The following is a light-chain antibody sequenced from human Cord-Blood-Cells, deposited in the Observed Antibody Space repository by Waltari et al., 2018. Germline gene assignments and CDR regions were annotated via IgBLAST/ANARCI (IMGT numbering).Light chain of an antibody. V-gene: IGKV1-5*03. Sequence: DIPMTQSHSTLSASVRDRVTITCRASQSISSWLAWYKQKPGKSPKILIYTAPILESGVPSRFSGSGSGTEFTLTISSLQPDDFATYYCQQYNRYWTFGQRTKVESK. J-gene: IGKJ1*01. CDR1: QSISSW. CDR2: TAP. CDR3: QQYNRYWT.